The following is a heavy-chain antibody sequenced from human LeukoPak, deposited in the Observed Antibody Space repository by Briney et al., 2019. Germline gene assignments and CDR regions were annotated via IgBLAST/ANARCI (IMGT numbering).Heavy chain of an antibody. Sequence: GASVKVSCKASGYTFTSYGISWVRQAPGQGLEWMGWISAYNGNTNYAQKLQGRVTMTTDTSTSTAYMELRSLRSDDTAVYYCARDRHYYGSGALGWFDPWGQGTLVTVPS. CDR3: ARDRHYYGSGALGWFDP. D-gene: IGHD3-10*01. CDR2: ISAYNGNT. CDR1: GYTFTSYG. J-gene: IGHJ5*02. V-gene: IGHV1-18*01.